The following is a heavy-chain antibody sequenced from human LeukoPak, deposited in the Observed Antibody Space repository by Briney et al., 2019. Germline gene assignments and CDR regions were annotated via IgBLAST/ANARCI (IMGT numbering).Heavy chain of an antibody. V-gene: IGHV4-4*02. D-gene: IGHD6-19*01. Sequence: SGTLSLTCAVSGGSISSSNWWSWVRQPPGKGLEWIGEIYHSGSTNYNPSLKSRVTISVDKPKNQFSLKLSSVTAADTAVYYCARVYSSGWYWDYWGQGTLVTVSS. J-gene: IGHJ4*02. CDR3: ARVYSSGWYWDY. CDR2: IYHSGST. CDR1: GGSISSSNW.